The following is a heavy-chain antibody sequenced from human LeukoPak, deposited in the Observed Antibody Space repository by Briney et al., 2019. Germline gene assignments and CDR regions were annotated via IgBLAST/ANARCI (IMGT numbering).Heavy chain of an antibody. CDR1: RFTFSNYG. V-gene: IGHV3-74*01. Sequence: GGSLRLSCAASRFTFSNYGVNWVRQAPGKGLVWVSRINGDGRSTTYADSAKGRFTISRDNAKNTLYLQMNSLRVEDTAVYYCARGFDYYDSTGSGYWGQGTLVTVSS. CDR3: ARGFDYYDSTGSGY. D-gene: IGHD3-22*01. J-gene: IGHJ4*02. CDR2: INGDGRST.